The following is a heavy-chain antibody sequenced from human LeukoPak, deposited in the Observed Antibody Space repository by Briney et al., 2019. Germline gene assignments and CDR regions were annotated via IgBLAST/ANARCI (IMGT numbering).Heavy chain of an antibody. CDR2: INSDGSST. CDR1: GFTFSSYW. CDR3: ARYSPEPYYYYGMDV. Sequence: PGGSLRLSCAASGFTFSSYWMHWVRQAPGKGLVWVSRINSDGSSTSYADSVKGRFTISRDNAKNTLYLQMNSLRAEDTAVYYCARYSPEPYYYYGMDVWGQGTTVTVSS. V-gene: IGHV3-74*01. J-gene: IGHJ6*02. D-gene: IGHD4-4*01.